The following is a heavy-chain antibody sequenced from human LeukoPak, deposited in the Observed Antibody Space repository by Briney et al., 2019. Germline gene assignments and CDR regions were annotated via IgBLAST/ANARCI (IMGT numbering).Heavy chain of an antibody. CDR1: GCSFSRYA. D-gene: IGHD3-3*01. V-gene: IGHV1-69*13. Sequence: AVKVSCQASGCSFSRYAISWVRQAPAPGIEWMGGIFPIFGTANYPQKFQGRDTITADESTSTAYMEQSSLRSEATAVYYCARVLRFLEWPPYYYSYFGMDVWGEGTTVTVPS. CDR2: IFPIFGTA. J-gene: IGHJ6*04. CDR3: ARVLRFLEWPPYYYSYFGMDV.